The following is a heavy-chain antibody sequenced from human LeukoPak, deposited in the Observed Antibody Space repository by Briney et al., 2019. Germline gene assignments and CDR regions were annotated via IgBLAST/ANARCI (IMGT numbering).Heavy chain of an antibody. V-gene: IGHV3-21*01. CDR3: ARDLTRIPTDAFDI. CDR2: ISGGNSYI. J-gene: IGHJ3*02. CDR1: GFTFSSYA. Sequence: GGSLRLSCAASGFTFSSYAINWVRQAPGKGLEWVSSISGGNSYIYYADSVKGRFTISRDNAKNSVFLQMNSLRAEDTALYYCARDLTRIPTDAFDIWGQGPMVTVSS. D-gene: IGHD2-15*01.